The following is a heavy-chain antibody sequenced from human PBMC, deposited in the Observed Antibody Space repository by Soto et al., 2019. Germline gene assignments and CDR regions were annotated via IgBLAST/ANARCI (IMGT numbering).Heavy chain of an antibody. CDR3: ANARGPRRQWLRGPFDY. CDR2: ISYDGTKT. J-gene: IGHJ4*02. Sequence: QVQLVESGGGVVQPGRSRRVSCAASGFTFSIYAMHWVRQAPGTGLEWVAVISYDGTKTYYADSVKGRFTISRDNSKNTVKVQMNSLSEEDTAVYYCANARGPRRQWLRGPFDYLGQGTLVTVTP. V-gene: IGHV3-30*18. D-gene: IGHD6-19*01. CDR1: GFTFSIYA.